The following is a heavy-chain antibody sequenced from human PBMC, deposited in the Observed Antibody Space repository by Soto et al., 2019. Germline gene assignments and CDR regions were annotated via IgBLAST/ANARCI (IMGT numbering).Heavy chain of an antibody. CDR3: ANIAVAGTSFDY. J-gene: IGHJ4*02. V-gene: IGHV3-30*18. CDR2: ISYDGSNK. CDR1: GFTFSSYG. Sequence: GGSLRLSCAASGFTFSSYGMHWVRQAPGKGLEWVAVISYDGSNKYYADSVKGRFTISRDNSKNTLYLQMNSLRAEDTAVYYCANIAVAGTSFDYWGQGTLVTVSS. D-gene: IGHD6-19*01.